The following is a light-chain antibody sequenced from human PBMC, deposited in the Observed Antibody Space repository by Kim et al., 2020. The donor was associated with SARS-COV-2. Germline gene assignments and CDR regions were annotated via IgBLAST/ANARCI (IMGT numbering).Light chain of an antibody. Sequence: SYELTQPPSVSVSPGQTASITCSGDKLGDKYACWYQQKPGQSPVPVIYQGTKRPSGIPERFSGSNSGNTATLTISGAQAMDEADYYCQVWDSSAAVFGGGTKLTVL. V-gene: IGLV3-1*01. J-gene: IGLJ3*02. CDR1: KLGDKY. CDR2: QGT. CDR3: QVWDSSAAV.